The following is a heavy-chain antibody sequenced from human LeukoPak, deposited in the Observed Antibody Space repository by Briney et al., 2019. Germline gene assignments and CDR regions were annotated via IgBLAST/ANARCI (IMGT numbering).Heavy chain of an antibody. Sequence: GGSLRLSCAASGFIFSSYSMNWVRQAPGKGLEWVSSISSSSSYIYYADSVKGRFTISRDNAKNSLYLQMNSLRAEDTAVYYCARGSVAGSYYYYGMDVWGQGTTVTVSS. V-gene: IGHV3-21*01. D-gene: IGHD6-19*01. J-gene: IGHJ6*02. CDR3: ARGSVAGSYYYYGMDV. CDR1: GFIFSSYS. CDR2: ISSSSSYI.